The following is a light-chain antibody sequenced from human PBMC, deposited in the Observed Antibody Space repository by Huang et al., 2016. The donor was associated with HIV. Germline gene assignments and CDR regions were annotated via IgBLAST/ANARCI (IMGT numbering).Light chain of an antibody. CDR1: QGVSGN. Sequence: EIVMTQSPATLSVSPGERATLSCRASQGVSGNLAWYQQKPGPAPRLLIYGASARGTGIPARCSGSGSGTEFTLTISSLQSADFAVYYCQQYNNWPPEETFGPGTKVDMK. V-gene: IGKV3-15*01. CDR2: GAS. CDR3: QQYNNWPPEET. J-gene: IGKJ3*01.